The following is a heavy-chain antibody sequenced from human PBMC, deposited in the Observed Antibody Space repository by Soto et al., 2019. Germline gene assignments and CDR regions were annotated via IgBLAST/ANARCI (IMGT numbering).Heavy chain of an antibody. CDR2: IIPIFGTA. CDR1: GGTFSSYA. CDR3: ARGGRRTQSATFYNLFDP. D-gene: IGHD1-26*01. V-gene: IGHV1-69*06. J-gene: IGHJ5*02. Sequence: SVKVSCKASGGTFSSYAISWVRQAPGQGLEWMGGIIPIFGTANYAQKFQGRVTITADKSTSTAYMELSSLRSEDTAVYYCARGGRRTQSATFYNLFDPWGQGTMVTVYS.